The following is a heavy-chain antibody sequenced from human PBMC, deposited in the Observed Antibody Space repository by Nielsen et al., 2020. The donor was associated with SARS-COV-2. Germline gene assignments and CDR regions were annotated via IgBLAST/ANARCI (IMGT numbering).Heavy chain of an antibody. CDR2: IYFTGRT. Sequence: SETLSLTCTVSGGSISSGGYYWSWIRQHPGKGLEWIGYIYFTGRTSYNPYLKSRVAMSVDTSKNQFSLDLKSVTAADTAVYYCAREASGYDHYKYGMDVWGLGATVTVSS. D-gene: IGHD5-12*01. V-gene: IGHV4-31*03. CDR1: GGSISSGGYY. CDR3: AREASGYDHYKYGMDV. J-gene: IGHJ6*02.